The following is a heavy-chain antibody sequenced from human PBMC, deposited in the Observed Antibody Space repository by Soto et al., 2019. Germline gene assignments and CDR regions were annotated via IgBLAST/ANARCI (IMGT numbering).Heavy chain of an antibody. Sequence: PSETLSLTCTFSGGTISSGDYYWSWIRQPPGKGLEWIGYIYYSGSTYYNPSLKSRVTISVDTSKNQFSLQLSSVTPEDTAVYYCARYNSAWPVFDFWGQGTLVTVSS. J-gene: IGHJ4*02. CDR1: GGTISSGDYY. V-gene: IGHV4-30-4*01. CDR2: IYYSGST. CDR3: ARYNSAWPVFDF. D-gene: IGHD6-19*01.